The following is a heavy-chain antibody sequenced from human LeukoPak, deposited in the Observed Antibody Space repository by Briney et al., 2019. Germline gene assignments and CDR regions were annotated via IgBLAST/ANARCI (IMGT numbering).Heavy chain of an antibody. V-gene: IGHV3-23*01. Sequence: GGSLRLSSAISGLTFHDYAMTWVRQAPGKGLEWVSTIVGDSSIPYYADSVKGRFTISRDNSNYMLFLHMNNLRAEDTAIYYCAKQPYNYYYLDVWGKGTTVTVSS. CDR3: AKQPYNYYYLDV. CDR2: IVGDSSIP. D-gene: IGHD2-21*01. CDR1: GLTFHDYA. J-gene: IGHJ6*03.